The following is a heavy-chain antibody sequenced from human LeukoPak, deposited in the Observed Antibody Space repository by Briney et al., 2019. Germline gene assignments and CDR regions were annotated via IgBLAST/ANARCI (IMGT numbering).Heavy chain of an antibody. V-gene: IGHV4-59*01. CDR3: ARTGKYSSGRYVPSTPFDY. CDR1: GGSISSYY. CDR2: IYYSGST. D-gene: IGHD6-19*01. J-gene: IGHJ4*02. Sequence: SETLSLTCTVSGGSISSYYWSWIRQPPGKGLEWIGYIYYSGSTNYNPSLKNRVTISVDTSKNQFSLKLSSVTAADTAVYYCARTGKYSSGRYVPSTPFDYWGQGTLVTVSS.